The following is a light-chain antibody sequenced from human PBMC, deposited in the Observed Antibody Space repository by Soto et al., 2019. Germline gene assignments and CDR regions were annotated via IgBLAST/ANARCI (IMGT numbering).Light chain of an antibody. V-gene: IGKV3-20*01. CDR1: RSLTNSF. CDR2: DAS. J-gene: IGKJ5*01. CDR3: QQYRTSEII. Sequence: EFVLTHSPVTLSVAPVKRATLSCRASRSLTNSFIAWYQQRPGQTPRLLIYDASSRASGIPDRFSGSGSGTDFTLTISRLETQDFAVFYCQQYRTSEIIFGQGTRLEIK.